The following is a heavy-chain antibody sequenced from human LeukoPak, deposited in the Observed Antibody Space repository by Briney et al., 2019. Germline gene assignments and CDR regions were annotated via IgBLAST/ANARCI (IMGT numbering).Heavy chain of an antibody. CDR1: GYTFTGYY. CDR3: ALLLTRRGHAFDI. Sequence: ASVKVSCRASGYTFTGYYMHWVRQAPGQGLEWMGWINPNSGGTNYAQKFQGRVTMTRDTSISTAYMELSRLRSADTAVYYCALLLTRRGHAFDIWGQRTMVTVSS. D-gene: IGHD3-10*01. J-gene: IGHJ3*02. CDR2: INPNSGGT. V-gene: IGHV1-2*02.